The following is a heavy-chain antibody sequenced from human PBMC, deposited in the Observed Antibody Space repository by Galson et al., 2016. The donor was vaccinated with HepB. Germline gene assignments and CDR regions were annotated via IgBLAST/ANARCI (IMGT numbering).Heavy chain of an antibody. CDR1: GYTFTXXY. CDR3: ASSRIYCSCGSCYYYGMDV. D-gene: IGHD2-15*01. J-gene: IGHJ6*02. CDR2: XXPSXGST. V-gene: IGHV1-46*01. Sequence: SVKVSCKASGYTFTXXYMHXXRQAXXXGLXXMGXXXPSXGSTXXAQKXXGRVTMTRDTSTSTVYMELSSLRSEDTAVXYCASSRIYCSCGSCYYYGMDVWGQGTTVTVSS.